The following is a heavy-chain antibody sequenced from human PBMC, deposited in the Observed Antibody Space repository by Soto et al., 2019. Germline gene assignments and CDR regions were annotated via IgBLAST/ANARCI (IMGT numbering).Heavy chain of an antibody. CDR3: AKDNSGYSYGLFDY. J-gene: IGHJ4*02. CDR1: GFTFDDYA. D-gene: IGHD5-18*01. V-gene: IGHV3-9*01. Sequence: GGSLRLSCAASGFTFDDYAMHWVRQAPGKGLEWVSGISWNSGSIGYADSVKGRFTISRDNAKNSLYLQMNSLRAEDTVLYYCAKDNSGYSYGLFDYWGQGTLVTVSS. CDR2: ISWNSGSI.